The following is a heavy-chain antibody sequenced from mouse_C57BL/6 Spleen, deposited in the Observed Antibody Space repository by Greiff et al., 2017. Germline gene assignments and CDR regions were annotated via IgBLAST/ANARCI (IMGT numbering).Heavy chain of an antibody. Sequence: QVQLQQPGAELVKPVASVKLSCKASGYTFTSYWMHWVKQRPGQGLEWIGMIHPNSGSTNYNEKFKSKATLTVDKSSSTAYMQLSSLTSEDSAVYYCASGHYYGSRAWFAYWGQGTLVTVSA. CDR2: IHPNSGST. V-gene: IGHV1-64*01. D-gene: IGHD1-1*01. J-gene: IGHJ3*01. CDR1: GYTFTSYW. CDR3: ASGHYYGSRAWFAY.